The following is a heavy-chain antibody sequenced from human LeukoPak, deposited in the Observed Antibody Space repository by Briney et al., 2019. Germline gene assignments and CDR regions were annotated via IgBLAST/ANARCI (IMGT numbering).Heavy chain of an antibody. CDR2: IYTSGST. CDR1: GGSISSGNYY. V-gene: IGHV4-61*02. J-gene: IGHJ2*01. CDR3: AREFDL. Sequence: SETLSLTCTVSGGSISSGNYYWNWIRQPAGKGLEWIGLIYTSGSTYYNPSLKSRLIISLDTSKNQFSLKLGSVTAADTAVYYCAREFDLWGRGTLVTVSS.